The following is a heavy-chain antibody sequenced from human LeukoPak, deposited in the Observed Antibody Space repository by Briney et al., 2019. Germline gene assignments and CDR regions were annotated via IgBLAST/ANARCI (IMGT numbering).Heavy chain of an antibody. Sequence: PGGFLRLSCAASGFTFSDYYMSWIRQAPGKGLEWVSYISSSSSYTNYADSVKGRFTISRDNAKNSLYLQMNSLRAEDTAVYYCARGPRWDIVVVPAALATDWGQGTLVTVSS. D-gene: IGHD2-2*01. V-gene: IGHV3-11*06. CDR1: GFTFSDYY. CDR3: ARGPRWDIVVVPAALATD. J-gene: IGHJ4*02. CDR2: ISSSSSYT.